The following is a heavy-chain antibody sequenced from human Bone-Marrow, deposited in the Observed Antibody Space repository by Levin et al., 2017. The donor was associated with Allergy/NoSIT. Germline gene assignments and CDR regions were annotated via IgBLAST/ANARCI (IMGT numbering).Heavy chain of an antibody. V-gene: IGHV4-31*03. CDR2: IYYTATT. CDR1: GASVSSGSYY. Sequence: LRLSCSVSGASVSSGSYYWGWIRQFPGKGLEWIGYIYYTATTYYNPSLKSRLTMSLDTSKNELTLNLKSVTAADTAVYYCARGSGGYYYLAATDSWGQGTLVTVSS. J-gene: IGHJ4*02. D-gene: IGHD3-10*01. CDR3: ARGSGGYYYLAATDS.